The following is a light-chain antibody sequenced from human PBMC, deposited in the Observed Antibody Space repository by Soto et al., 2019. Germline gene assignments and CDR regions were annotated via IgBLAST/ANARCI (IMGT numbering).Light chain of an antibody. J-gene: IGKJ2*01. CDR2: AAS. CDR3: QQSYRFPPT. V-gene: IGKV1-39*01. Sequence: DIHMTQSPSSLSASVGDRVTITCRASHSIDSYVNWYQQKSGQAPKLLIYAASSLRSGVPSRFSGTGSGTDVTLTINSLQPEDFASYHCQQSYRFPPTFGQGTKREIK. CDR1: HSIDSY.